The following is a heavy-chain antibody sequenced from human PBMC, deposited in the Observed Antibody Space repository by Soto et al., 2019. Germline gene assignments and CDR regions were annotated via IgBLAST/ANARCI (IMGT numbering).Heavy chain of an antibody. D-gene: IGHD2-2*01. V-gene: IGHV3-21*06. CDR3: VKGGEDITSPYGMDV. J-gene: IGHJ6*02. Sequence: LRLSCVASGFSFRTHTLVWVRQAPGKGLEWVSYISTGGTYLEYAHSVKGRFTISRDDAADSVFLQMNSLKGDDTAVYYCVKGGEDITSPYGMDVWGQGTTVTVS. CDR2: ISTGGTYL. CDR1: GFSFRTHT.